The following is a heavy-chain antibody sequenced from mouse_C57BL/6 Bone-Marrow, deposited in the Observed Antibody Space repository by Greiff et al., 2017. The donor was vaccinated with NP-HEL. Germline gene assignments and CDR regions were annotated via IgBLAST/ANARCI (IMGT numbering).Heavy chain of an antibody. V-gene: IGHV1-81*01. Sequence: VQLQQSGAELARPGASVKLSCKASGYTFTSYGISWVKQRTGQGLEWIGEIYPRSGNTYYNEKFKGKATLTADKSSSTAYMELRSLTSEDSAVYFCAREGAYCSNYVDWFAYWGQGTLVTVSA. CDR2: IYPRSGNT. CDR1: GYTFTSYG. CDR3: AREGAYCSNYVDWFAY. J-gene: IGHJ3*01. D-gene: IGHD2-5*01.